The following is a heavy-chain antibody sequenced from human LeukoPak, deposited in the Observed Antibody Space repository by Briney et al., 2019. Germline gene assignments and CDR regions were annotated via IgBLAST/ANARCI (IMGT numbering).Heavy chain of an antibody. J-gene: IGHJ5*02. Sequence: SETLSLTCTVSGGSISSYYWSWIRQPPGKGLEWIGEINHSGSTNYNPSLKSRVTISVDTSKNQFSLKLSSVTAADTAVYYCARRYGSGSYAGWFDPWGQGTLVTVSS. V-gene: IGHV4-34*01. CDR2: INHSGST. D-gene: IGHD3-10*01. CDR3: ARRYGSGSYAGWFDP. CDR1: GGSISSYY.